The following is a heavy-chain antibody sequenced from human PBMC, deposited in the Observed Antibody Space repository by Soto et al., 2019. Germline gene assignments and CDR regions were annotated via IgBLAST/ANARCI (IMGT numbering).Heavy chain of an antibody. CDR3: ASSGVVVVAATRNYYGMDV. CDR2: IIPIFGTA. CDR1: GGTFSSYA. V-gene: IGHV1-69*13. J-gene: IGHJ6*02. D-gene: IGHD2-15*01. Sequence: ASVKVSCKASGGTFSSYAISWVRQAPGQGLEWMGGIIPIFGTANYAQKFQGRVTITADESTSTAYMELSSLRSEDTAVYYCASSGVVVVAATRNYYGMDVWDQGTTVTVSS.